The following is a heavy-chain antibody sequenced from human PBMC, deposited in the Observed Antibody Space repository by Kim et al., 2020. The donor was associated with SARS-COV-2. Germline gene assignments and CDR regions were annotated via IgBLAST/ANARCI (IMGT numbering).Heavy chain of an antibody. Sequence: GGSLRLSCAASGFTFSDYYMSWIRQAPGKGLEWVSYIRSSTSTIYYADSVKGRFTISRDNAKNSLYLQMNSLRAEDTAVYYCASHTGEFTPYFDYWGQGTLVTVSS. CDR2: IRSSTSTI. J-gene: IGHJ4*02. V-gene: IGHV3-11*01. CDR1: GFTFSDYY. D-gene: IGHD3-10*01. CDR3: ASHTGEFTPYFDY.